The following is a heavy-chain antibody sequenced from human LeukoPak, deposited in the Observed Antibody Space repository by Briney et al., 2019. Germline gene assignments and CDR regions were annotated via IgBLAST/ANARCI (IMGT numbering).Heavy chain of an antibody. CDR3: ARDYYDSSGYYYPVDY. CDR2: ISYDGSNK. CDR1: GFTFSSYA. J-gene: IGHJ4*02. V-gene: IGHV3-30-3*01. Sequence: GGSLRLSCAASGFTFSSYAMHWVRQAPGKGLEWVAVISYDGSNKYYADSVKGRFTISRDNSKNTLYLQMNSLRAEDTAVYYCARDYYDSSGYYYPVDYWGQGTLVTVSS. D-gene: IGHD3-22*01.